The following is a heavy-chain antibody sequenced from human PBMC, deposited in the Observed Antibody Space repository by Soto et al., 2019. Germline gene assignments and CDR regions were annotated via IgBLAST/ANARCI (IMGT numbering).Heavy chain of an antibody. D-gene: IGHD3-9*01. V-gene: IGHV3-30*18. J-gene: IGHJ6*03. CDR1: GFTFSSYC. Sequence: GGSLGLSCAASGFTFSSYCMHWVRQAPGKGLEWVAVISYDGSNKYYADSVKGRFTISRDNSKNTLYLQMNSLRAEDTAVYYCAKTYYDILAGYVPLVPPNYYYYMDVWGKGTTVTVSS. CDR3: AKTYYDILAGYVPLVPPNYYYYMDV. CDR2: ISYDGSNK.